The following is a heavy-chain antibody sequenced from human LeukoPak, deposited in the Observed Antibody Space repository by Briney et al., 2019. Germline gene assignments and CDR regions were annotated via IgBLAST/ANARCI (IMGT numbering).Heavy chain of an antibody. CDR1: GFTFSSYG. CDR3: ARGTSAADY. Sequence: GGSLRLSCAASGFTFSSYGMNWVRQAPGKGLEWVSYISSSSTIYYADSVKGRFTISRDDAKNSLYLQMNSLRAEDTAVYYCARGTSAADYWGQGTLVTVSS. J-gene: IGHJ4*02. CDR2: ISSSSTI. V-gene: IGHV3-48*04. D-gene: IGHD6-13*01.